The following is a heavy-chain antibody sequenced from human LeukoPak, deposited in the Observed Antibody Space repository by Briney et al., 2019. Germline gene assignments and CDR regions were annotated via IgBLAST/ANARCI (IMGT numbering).Heavy chain of an antibody. CDR1: GYTFTSYA. V-gene: IGHV1-3*01. CDR2: INAGNGNT. Sequence: ASVKVSCKASGYTFTSYAMHWVRQAPGQRLEGMGWINAGNGNTKYSQKFQGRVTITSDTSASTAYMELSSLRSEDTAVYYCARDLGYYYDSSGYSTATPRYNWFDPWGQGTLVTVSS. D-gene: IGHD3-22*01. J-gene: IGHJ5*02. CDR3: ARDLGYYYDSSGYSTATPRYNWFDP.